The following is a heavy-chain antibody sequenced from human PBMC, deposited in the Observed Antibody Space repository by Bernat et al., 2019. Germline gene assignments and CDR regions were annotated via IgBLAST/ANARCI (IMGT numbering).Heavy chain of an antibody. D-gene: IGHD4-17*01. Sequence: QLQLQESGPGLVKPSETLSLTCTVSGGSISSSSYYWGWIRQPPGKGLEWIGSIYYSGSTYYNPYLKSRVTISVDTSKNQFSLKLSSVTAADTAVYYCARHGNNYGDRMYYWGQGTLVTVSS. J-gene: IGHJ4*02. V-gene: IGHV4-39*01. CDR2: IYYSGST. CDR3: ARHGNNYGDRMYY. CDR1: GGSISSSSYY.